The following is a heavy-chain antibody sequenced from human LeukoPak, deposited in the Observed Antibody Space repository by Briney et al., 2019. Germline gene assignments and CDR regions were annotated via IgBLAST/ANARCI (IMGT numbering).Heavy chain of an antibody. Sequence: SETLSLTCTVSGGSLSNYYWSWIRQPPWKALEWIGYMYYTGDTNYNPSLKSRVTISVDTSKNQFSLKLSSVTAADTAVYHCAGSHPLGSNNDYYTPFDYWGQGSLVTVSS. CDR2: MYYTGDT. D-gene: IGHD3-3*01. J-gene: IGHJ4*02. V-gene: IGHV4-59*01. CDR3: AGSHPLGSNNDYYTPFDY. CDR1: GGSLSNYY.